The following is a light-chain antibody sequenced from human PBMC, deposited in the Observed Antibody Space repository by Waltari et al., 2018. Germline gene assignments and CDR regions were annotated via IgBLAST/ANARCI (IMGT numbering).Light chain of an antibody. V-gene: IGKV3-20*01. CDR2: GAS. CDR3: QHYGRSAIT. J-gene: IGKJ5*01. CDR1: ESITTNF. Sequence: EIVLTQSPVTLSLSPGERATLSCRASESITTNFIAWYQQKPGQAPRLLMHGASIRATGISDLFSGSGSGTDFTLTISRLEPEDFAVYYCQHYGRSAITFGQGTRLDIK.